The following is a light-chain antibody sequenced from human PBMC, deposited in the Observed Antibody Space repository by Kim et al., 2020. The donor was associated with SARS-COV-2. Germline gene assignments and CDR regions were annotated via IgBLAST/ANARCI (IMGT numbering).Light chain of an antibody. CDR1: QDIANS. Sequence: ASVGDRVIITCRARQDIANSLAWYQQKPGKVPQVLIYAASTLQSGVPSRFSGSGSGTEFTLTIGSLQTEDVATYYCQKYNSAPWTFGPGTKVDIK. V-gene: IGKV1-27*01. J-gene: IGKJ1*01. CDR3: QKYNSAPWT. CDR2: AAS.